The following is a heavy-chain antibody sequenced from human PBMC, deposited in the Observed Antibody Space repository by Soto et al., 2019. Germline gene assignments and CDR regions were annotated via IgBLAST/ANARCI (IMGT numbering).Heavy chain of an antibody. CDR1: GFTFSNAW. D-gene: IGHD4-17*01. CDR3: TTAVGDYGDYYYYGMDV. V-gene: IGHV3-15*01. Sequence: EVQLVESGGGLVKPGGSLRLSCAASGFTFSNAWMSWVRQAPGKGLEWVGRIKSKTDGGTTDYAAPVKGRFTISRDDSNNTLYLQMNSLKTEDTAVYYCTTAVGDYGDYYYYGMDVWGQGTTVTVSS. CDR2: IKSKTDGGTT. J-gene: IGHJ6*02.